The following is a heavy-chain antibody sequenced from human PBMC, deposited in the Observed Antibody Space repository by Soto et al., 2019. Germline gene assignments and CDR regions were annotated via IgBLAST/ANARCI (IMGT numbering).Heavy chain of an antibody. Sequence: GASVKVSCKASGYTFTSYGISWVRQAPGQGLEWMGWISAYNGNTNYAQKLQGRVTMTTDTSTSTAYMELRSLRSDDTAAYYCAREGASLTVSYGMDVWGQGTTVTVSS. CDR1: GYTFTSYG. V-gene: IGHV1-18*04. CDR2: ISAYNGNT. CDR3: AREGASLTVSYGMDV. D-gene: IGHD4-4*01. J-gene: IGHJ6*02.